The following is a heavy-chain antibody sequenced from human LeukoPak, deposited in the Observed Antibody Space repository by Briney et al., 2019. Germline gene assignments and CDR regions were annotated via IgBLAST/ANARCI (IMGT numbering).Heavy chain of an antibody. J-gene: IGHJ4*02. Sequence: GGSLRLSCAASGFTFSGCAFHWVRQAPGKGLEWVAIISNDGNNKYYSDSVKGRFTISRDNSKNTLSLQMNSLRVEDTAVYYCAKAPTYYLLDYWGQGTLVTVSS. CDR1: GFTFSGCA. CDR3: AKAPTYYLLDY. CDR2: ISNDGNNK. V-gene: IGHV3-30*18. D-gene: IGHD3-22*01.